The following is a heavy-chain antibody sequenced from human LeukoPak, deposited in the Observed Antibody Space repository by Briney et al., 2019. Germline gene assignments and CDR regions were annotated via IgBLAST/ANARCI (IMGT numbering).Heavy chain of an antibody. CDR3: ARARSWYSRGWFDP. CDR1: GGSFSGYY. J-gene: IGHJ5*02. D-gene: IGHD6-13*01. Sequence: PSETLSLTCAVYGGSFSGYYWRWLRQPPGKGLVWIGEINHSGSTNYNPSLKSRVTISVDTSKNQFSLNLSSVTAGDTAVYYCARARSWYSRGWFDPWGQGTLVTVSS. CDR2: INHSGST. V-gene: IGHV4-34*01.